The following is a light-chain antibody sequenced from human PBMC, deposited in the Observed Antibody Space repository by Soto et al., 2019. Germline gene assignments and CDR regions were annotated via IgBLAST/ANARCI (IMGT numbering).Light chain of an antibody. CDR2: EGS. Sequence: QSVLTQPASVSGSPGQSITISCTGTSSDVGSYNLVSWYQQHPGKAPKLMIYEGSKRPSGVSNRFSGPKSGNTASLTISGLQAEDEADYYCCSYAGSSTFPYVFGTGTKDTDL. CDR1: SSDVGSYNL. V-gene: IGLV2-23*03. CDR3: CSYAGSSTFPYV. J-gene: IGLJ1*01.